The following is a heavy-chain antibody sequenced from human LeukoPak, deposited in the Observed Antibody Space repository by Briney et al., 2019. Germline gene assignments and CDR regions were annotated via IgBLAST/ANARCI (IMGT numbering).Heavy chain of an antibody. J-gene: IGHJ4*02. D-gene: IGHD6-6*01. CDR1: GFSFSSYS. V-gene: IGHV3-48*01. CDR2: ISCSGTSI. Sequence: GGSLRLSCTASGFSFSSYSMNWFRQAPARRLVWFSLISCSGTSIDYADSVKSRFTVSRDNGKNSLFLNLNSLRAADTAVYYCARKNTDSSEDYWGQGTLVSVSS. CDR3: ARKNTDSSEDY.